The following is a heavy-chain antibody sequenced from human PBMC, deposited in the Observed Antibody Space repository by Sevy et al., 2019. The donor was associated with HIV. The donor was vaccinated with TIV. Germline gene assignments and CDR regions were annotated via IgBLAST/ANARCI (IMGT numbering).Heavy chain of an antibody. CDR1: GFSFSGYG. D-gene: IGHD6-19*01. Sequence: GGSLRLSCAASGFSFSGYGMHWVRQAPGKGLEWVAVIWYDGTNKEYKDSVKGRYTISRDNSKNTLYLQMNSLGAEDTAVYYCARERIAVAGMGYYFDFWGQGTLVTVSS. CDR2: IWYDGTNK. V-gene: IGHV3-33*01. J-gene: IGHJ4*02. CDR3: ARERIAVAGMGYYFDF.